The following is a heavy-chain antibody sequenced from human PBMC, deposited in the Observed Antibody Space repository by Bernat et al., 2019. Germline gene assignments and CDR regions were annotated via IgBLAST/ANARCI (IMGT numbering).Heavy chain of an antibody. CDR3: AKDRLGYCSSTSCYLDAFDI. J-gene: IGHJ3*02. CDR1: GFTFSSYA. D-gene: IGHD2-2*01. CDR2: ISGSGGST. Sequence: EVQLVESGGGVVRPGGSLRLSCAASGFTFSSYAMSWVRQAPGKGLEWVSAISGSGGSTYYADSVKGRFTISRDNSKNTLYLQMNSLRAEDTAVYYCAKDRLGYCSSTSCYLDAFDIWGQGTMVTVSS. V-gene: IGHV3-23*04.